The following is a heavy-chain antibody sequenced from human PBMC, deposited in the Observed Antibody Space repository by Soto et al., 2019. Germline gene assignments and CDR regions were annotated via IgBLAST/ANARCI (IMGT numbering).Heavy chain of an antibody. Sequence: QVQLQESGPGLVKPSETLSLTCTVSGGSISSYYWTWIRQPPGKGLEWIGYIYYSGSTNYNPSLKTRVTISLDTAKNQFSLKLTSVTAADTAVYYCAKGPRGDGYSPYYYYGLDVWGQGTTVTVSS. D-gene: IGHD5-18*01. CDR2: IYYSGST. J-gene: IGHJ6*02. CDR3: AKGPRGDGYSPYYYYGLDV. V-gene: IGHV4-59*01. CDR1: GGSISSYY.